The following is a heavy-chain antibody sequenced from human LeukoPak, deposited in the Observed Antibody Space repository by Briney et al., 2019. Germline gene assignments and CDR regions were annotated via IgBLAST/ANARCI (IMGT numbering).Heavy chain of an antibody. V-gene: IGHV3-48*01. CDR3: ARVPYSSSWYGDY. J-gene: IGHJ4*02. Sequence: GGSLRLSCAASGFTFSSYSMNWVRQAPGKGLEWVSYISSSSSTIYYADSVKGRFTISRDNAKNSLYLQMNSLGAEDTAVYYCARVPYSSSWYGDYWGQGTLVTVSS. D-gene: IGHD6-13*01. CDR1: GFTFSSYS. CDR2: ISSSSSTI.